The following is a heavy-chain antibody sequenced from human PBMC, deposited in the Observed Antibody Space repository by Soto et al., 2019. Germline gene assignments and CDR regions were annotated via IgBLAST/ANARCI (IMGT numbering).Heavy chain of an antibody. CDR2: ISYDGYSQ. J-gene: IGHJ6*02. V-gene: IGHV3-30*03. Sequence: QGQLVESGGGVVQRGTSLRLSCAASGFTFSSYAMHWVRQAQGKVLEWVALISYDGYSQGYADAVKGRFTISTDNSNNTLFLEMNSLGADDTAVYFCAAIREVDVWGQGTTVTVSS. CDR1: GFTFSSYA. D-gene: IGHD1-26*01. CDR3: AAIREVDV.